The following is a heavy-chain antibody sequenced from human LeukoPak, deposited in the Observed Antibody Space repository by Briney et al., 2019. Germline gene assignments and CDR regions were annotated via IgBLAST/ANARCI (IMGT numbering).Heavy chain of an antibody. D-gene: IGHD3-16*02. V-gene: IGHV4-31*03. CDR2: IYYSGST. CDR1: GGSISSGGYY. CDR3: ARGGPYYDYVWGSYLLATDY. Sequence: SQTLSLTCTVSGGSISSGGYYWSWIRQHPGKGLEWIGYIYYSGSTYYNPSLKSRVTISVDTSKNQFSLKLSSVTAADTAVYYCARGGPYYDYVWGSYLLATDYWGQGTLVTVSS. J-gene: IGHJ4*02.